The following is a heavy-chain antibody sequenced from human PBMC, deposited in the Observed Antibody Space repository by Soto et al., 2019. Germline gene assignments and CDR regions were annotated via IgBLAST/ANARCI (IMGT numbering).Heavy chain of an antibody. CDR3: AKGLYSGSYFDY. D-gene: IGHD1-26*01. Sequence: SLRLSCAASGFTFSSYAMTWVRQAPGKGLEWVSAISGSGGSTYYADSVKGQFTISRDNSKNTLYLQMNSLRAEDTAVYYCAKGLYSGSYFDYWGQGTLVTV. V-gene: IGHV3-23*01. CDR2: ISGSGGST. J-gene: IGHJ4*02. CDR1: GFTFSSYA.